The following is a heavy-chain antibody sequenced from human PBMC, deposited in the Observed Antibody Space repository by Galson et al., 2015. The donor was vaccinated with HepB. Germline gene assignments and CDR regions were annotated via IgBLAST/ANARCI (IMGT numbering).Heavy chain of an antibody. CDR2: ISGSGGST. J-gene: IGHJ4*02. V-gene: IGHV3-23*01. CDR1: GFTFSSYA. Sequence: SLRLSCAASGFTFSSYAMSWVRQAPGKGLEWVSAISGSGGSTYYADSVKGRFTISRDNSKNTLYLQMNSLRAEDTAVYYCAKGLDEIVRADYWGQGTRVAVSS. D-gene: IGHD2/OR15-2a*01. CDR3: AKGLDEIVRADY.